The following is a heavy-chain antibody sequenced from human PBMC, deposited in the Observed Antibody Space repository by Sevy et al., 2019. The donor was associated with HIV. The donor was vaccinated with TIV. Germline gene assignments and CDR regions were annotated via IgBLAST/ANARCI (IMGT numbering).Heavy chain of an antibody. Sequence: ASVKVSCKASGGTFSSYAISWVRQAPGQGLEWMGGIIPIFGTANYAQKFQGRVTITADKSTSTAYMELSSLRSEDTAVYYCARLIERLGGVMATRWFDPWGQGTLVTVSS. CDR1: GGTFSSYA. J-gene: IGHJ5*02. D-gene: IGHD3-16*01. CDR2: IIPIFGTA. V-gene: IGHV1-69*06. CDR3: ARLIERLGGVMATRWFDP.